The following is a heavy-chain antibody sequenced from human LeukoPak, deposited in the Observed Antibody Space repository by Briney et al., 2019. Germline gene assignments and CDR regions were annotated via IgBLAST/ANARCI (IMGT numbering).Heavy chain of an antibody. Sequence: ASVKVSCKASGCSFTSHYMHWVRQAPGQGLEWMGLINPSGSSTLYAQKFQGRVTMTRDMSTTTDYMELSSLRSEDTAVYYCVRDNSIADRGWWFDPWGHGTLVTVSS. J-gene: IGHJ5*02. CDR3: VRDNSIADRGWWFDP. D-gene: IGHD4-23*01. V-gene: IGHV1-46*01. CDR2: INPSGSST. CDR1: GCSFTSHY.